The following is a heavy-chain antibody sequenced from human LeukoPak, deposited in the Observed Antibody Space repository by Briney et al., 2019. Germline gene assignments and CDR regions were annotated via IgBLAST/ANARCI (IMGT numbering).Heavy chain of an antibody. CDR2: IKDGGIT. J-gene: IGHJ4*02. Sequence: PSETLSLTCTVYSGSFSGYYWSWIRLPPGKGLEWIGEIKDGGITNYNPSLRSRVTISKDTSNNQLSLKLHSATAADTAVYYCVRGFSGVVGDHRGQGSLVTVSS. V-gene: IGHV4-34*01. D-gene: IGHD3-10*01. CDR1: SGSFSGYY. CDR3: VRGFSGVVGDH.